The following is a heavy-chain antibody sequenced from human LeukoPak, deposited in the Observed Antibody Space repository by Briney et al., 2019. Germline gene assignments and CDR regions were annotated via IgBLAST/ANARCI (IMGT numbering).Heavy chain of an antibody. CDR2: ISWNSGSI. V-gene: IGHV3-9*01. CDR3: AKGIAARPRDAFDI. D-gene: IGHD6-6*01. CDR1: GFTFDDYA. Sequence: GRSLRLSCAASGFTFDDYAMRWVRQAPGKGLEWVSGISWNSGSIGYADSVKGRFTISRDNAKNSLYLQMNSLRAEDTALYYCAKGIAARPRDAFDIWGQGTMVTVSS. J-gene: IGHJ3*02.